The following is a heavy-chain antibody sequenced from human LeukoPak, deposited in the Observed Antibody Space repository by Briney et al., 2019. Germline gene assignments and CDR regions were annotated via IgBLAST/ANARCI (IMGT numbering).Heavy chain of an antibody. V-gene: IGHV4-59*01. CDR1: GGSISSYY. J-gene: IGHJ5*02. CDR2: IYYSGST. D-gene: IGHD6-13*01. Sequence: SETLSLTCTVSGGSISSYYWSWIRQPPGKGLEWIGYIYYSGSTNYNPSLKSRVTILVDTSKNQFSLKLSSVTAADTAVYYCARALRAAGTYWFDPWGQGTLVTVSS. CDR3: ARALRAAGTYWFDP.